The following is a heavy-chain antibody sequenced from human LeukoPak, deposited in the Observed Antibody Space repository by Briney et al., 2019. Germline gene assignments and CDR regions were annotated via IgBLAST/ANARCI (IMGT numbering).Heavy chain of an antibody. CDR1: GGSISSGGYS. D-gene: IGHD3-10*01. V-gene: IGHV4-61*02. Sequence: PSQTLSLTCAVSGGSISSGGYSWSWIRQPAGKGLEWIGRIYTSGSTNYNPSLKSRVTMSVDTSKNQFSLKLSSVTAADTAVYYCARDRAVRAFWFGAPWWFDPWGQGTLVTVSS. J-gene: IGHJ5*02. CDR2: IYTSGST. CDR3: ARDRAVRAFWFGAPWWFDP.